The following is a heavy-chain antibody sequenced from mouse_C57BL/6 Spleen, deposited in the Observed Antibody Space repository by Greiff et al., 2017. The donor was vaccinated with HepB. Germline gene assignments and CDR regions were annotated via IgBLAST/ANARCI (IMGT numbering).Heavy chain of an antibody. J-gene: IGHJ4*01. D-gene: IGHD2-5*01. V-gene: IGHV2-2*01. CDR3: ATIVTTCAMDY. CDR1: GFSLTSYG. Sequence: VQLVESGPGLVQPSQSLSITCTVSGFSLTSYGVHWVRQSPGKGLEWLGVIWSGGSTDYNAAFISRLSISKDNSKSQVFFKMNSLQADDTAIYYCATIVTTCAMDYWGQGTSVTVSS. CDR2: IWSGGST.